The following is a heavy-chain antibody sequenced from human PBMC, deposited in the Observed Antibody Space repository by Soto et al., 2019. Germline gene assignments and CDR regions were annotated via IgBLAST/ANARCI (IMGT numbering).Heavy chain of an antibody. D-gene: IGHD2-15*01. J-gene: IGHJ4*02. V-gene: IGHV3-11*06. Sequence: GGSLRLSCAASGFTFSDHYMSWIRQAPGKGLEWVSYIGSRSSYTNYADSVKGRFIISRDDSKNTLFLQMNSLRAEDTAVYYCATAKLLLPWLFDYWGQGALVTVSS. CDR3: ATAKLLLPWLFDY. CDR1: GFTFSDHY. CDR2: IGSRSSYT.